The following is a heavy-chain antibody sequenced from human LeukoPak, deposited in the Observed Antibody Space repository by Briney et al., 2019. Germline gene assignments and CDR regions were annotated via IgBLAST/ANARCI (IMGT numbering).Heavy chain of an antibody. D-gene: IGHD2-2*01. V-gene: IGHV3-23*01. CDR3: ARTSWQH. CDR1: GFTFSSYA. CDR2: ITASGSNT. J-gene: IGHJ1*01. Sequence: PGGSLRLSCAASGFTFSSYAMNWVRQAPGKGLEWVSGITASGSNTYYADSVKGRFTISRDNSKNTLYLQMNSLRAEDTAVYYCARTSWQHWGQGTLVTVSS.